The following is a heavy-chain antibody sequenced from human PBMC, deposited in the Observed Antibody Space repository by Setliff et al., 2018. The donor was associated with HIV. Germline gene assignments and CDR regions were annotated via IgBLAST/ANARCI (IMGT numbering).Heavy chain of an antibody. D-gene: IGHD1-1*01. V-gene: IGHV4-4*09. CDR2: IHTSGTT. Sequence: SETLSLTCFVSGVSISGHFWGWIRQPPGKGLEWIGYIHTSGTTEYNPSLDSRVTISVDTSRDQFSLKLSSVTAADTAVYYCATPHREREDDAFDIWGQGTKVTVSS. J-gene: IGHJ3*02. CDR3: ATPHREREDDAFDI. CDR1: GVSISGHF.